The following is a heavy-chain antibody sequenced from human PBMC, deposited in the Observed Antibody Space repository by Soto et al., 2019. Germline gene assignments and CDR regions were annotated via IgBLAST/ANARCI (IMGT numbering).Heavy chain of an antibody. D-gene: IGHD3-10*02. CDR3: AILEGGYYVGLNWFDP. V-gene: IGHV1-24*01. Sequence: QVQLVQSGAEVKKPGASVKVSCKVSGYTLSKLSMHWVRQAPGKGLEWMGGFDPEDGETIHAQKFQGRVTMTEDTSTNTAYMELSSLRSEDTAVYYCAILEGGYYVGLNWFDPWGQGTLVTVSS. J-gene: IGHJ5*02. CDR1: GYTLSKLS. CDR2: FDPEDGET.